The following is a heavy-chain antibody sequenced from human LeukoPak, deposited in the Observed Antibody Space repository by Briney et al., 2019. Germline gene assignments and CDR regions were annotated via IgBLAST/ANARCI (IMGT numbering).Heavy chain of an antibody. CDR1: GFTFSSYA. CDR2: ISSNGGST. V-gene: IGHV3-64*01. CDR3: ARETGTYCSSTSCYRMAGAFDI. J-gene: IGHJ3*02. D-gene: IGHD2-2*01. Sequence: GESLRLSCAASGFTFSSYAMRWVRQAPGKGLEYVSAISSNGGSTYYANSVKGRFTISRDNSKNTLYLQMGSLRAEDMAVYYCARETGTYCSSTSCYRMAGAFDIWGQGTMVTVSS.